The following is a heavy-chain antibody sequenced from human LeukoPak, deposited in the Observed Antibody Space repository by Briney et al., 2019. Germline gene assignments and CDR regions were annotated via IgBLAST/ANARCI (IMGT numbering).Heavy chain of an antibody. Sequence: GGSLRLSCAASGFAFSSYSMNWVRQAPGKGLEWVSYISSASTTVYYADSVKGRFTISRDNAKDSLYLQMNSLRAEDTAVYYCARDNDCSGGTCFGYWGQGTLVTVSS. D-gene: IGHD2-15*01. CDR2: ISSASTTV. CDR1: GFAFSSYS. V-gene: IGHV3-48*04. CDR3: ARDNDCSGGTCFGY. J-gene: IGHJ4*02.